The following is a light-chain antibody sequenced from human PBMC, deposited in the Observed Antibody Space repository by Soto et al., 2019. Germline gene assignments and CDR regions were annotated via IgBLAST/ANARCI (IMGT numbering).Light chain of an antibody. CDR2: GAS. J-gene: IGKJ2*01. Sequence: EIVLTQSPGTLSLSPGERATLSCRASHSVSSSYLAWYQQKPGQAPRLLIYGASSRATGIPDRFSGSGSGTDFTLTISRLEPEDFAVYYCQQYGRSPPYTFGQGTTLEIK. CDR1: HSVSSSY. V-gene: IGKV3-20*01. CDR3: QQYGRSPPYT.